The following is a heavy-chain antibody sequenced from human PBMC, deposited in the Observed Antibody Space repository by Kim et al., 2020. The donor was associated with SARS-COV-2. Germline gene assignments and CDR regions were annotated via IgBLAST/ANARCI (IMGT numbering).Heavy chain of an antibody. J-gene: IGHJ6*01. D-gene: IGHD3-10*01. CDR3: AREVTEWFGELLNYYYGM. V-gene: IGHV4-34*01. CDR1: GGSFSGYY. CDR2: INHSGST. Sequence: SETLSLTCAVYGGSFSGYYWSWIRQPPGKGLEWIGEINHSGSTNYNPSLKSRVTISVDTSKNQFSLKLSSVTAADTAVYYCAREVTEWFGELLNYYYGM.